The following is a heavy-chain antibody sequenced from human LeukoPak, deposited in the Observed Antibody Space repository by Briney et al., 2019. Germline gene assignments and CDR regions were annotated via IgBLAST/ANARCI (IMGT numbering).Heavy chain of an antibody. D-gene: IGHD6-19*01. CDR2: IWYDGSNK. Sequence: PGGSLRLSCAASGXTFSSYGMHWVRQAPGKGLEWVAVIWYDGSNKYYADSVKGRFTISRDNSKNTLYLQMNSLRAEDTVVYYCARDMEVAGTSIDYWGQGTLVTVSS. J-gene: IGHJ4*02. V-gene: IGHV3-33*01. CDR3: ARDMEVAGTSIDY. CDR1: GXTFSSYG.